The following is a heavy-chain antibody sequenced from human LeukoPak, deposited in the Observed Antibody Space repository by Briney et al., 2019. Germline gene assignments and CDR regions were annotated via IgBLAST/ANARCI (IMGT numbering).Heavy chain of an antibody. CDR2: ISGSGTSI. CDR1: GFTFSNYE. D-gene: IGHD3-10*01. V-gene: IGHV3-48*03. CDR3: ARETYYGSGSYSDFALDY. J-gene: IGHJ4*02. Sequence: PGGSLRLSCAASGFTFSNYEINWVRQAPGRGLEWISHISGSGTSIYHANSVKGRFTISRDNAKNSVYLQMNSLRAEDTAVYYCARETYYGSGSYSDFALDYWGQGTLVTVSS.